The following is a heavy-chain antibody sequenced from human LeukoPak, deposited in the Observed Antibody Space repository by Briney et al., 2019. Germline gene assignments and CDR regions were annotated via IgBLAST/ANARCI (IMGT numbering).Heavy chain of an antibody. D-gene: IGHD2-2*01. CDR3: AIRGGDCSSTSCYHFDY. CDR2: IYHGGST. CDR1: GYSISSGYY. Sequence: SETLSLTCAVSGYSISSGYYWCWIRQPPGKGLGWVGSIYHGGSTYYNPSLKSRVTISIDTSKNQFSLKLSSVTAADTAVYYCAIRGGDCSSTSCYHFDYWGQGTLVTVSS. V-gene: IGHV4-38-2*01. J-gene: IGHJ4*02.